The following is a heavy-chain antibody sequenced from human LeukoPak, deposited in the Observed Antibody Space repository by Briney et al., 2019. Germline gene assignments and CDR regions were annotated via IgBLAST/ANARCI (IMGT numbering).Heavy chain of an antibody. Sequence: GGSLRLSCAASGFTFSSYDMHWVRQATGKGLEWVSAIGTAGDTYYPGSVKGRFTISRENAKNSLYLQMNSLRAGDTAVYYCARGMKGSYGEYYYYGMEVWGQGTTVTVSS. D-gene: IGHD5-18*01. CDR1: GFTFSSYD. CDR2: IGTAGDT. V-gene: IGHV3-13*01. CDR3: ARGMKGSYGEYYYYGMEV. J-gene: IGHJ6*02.